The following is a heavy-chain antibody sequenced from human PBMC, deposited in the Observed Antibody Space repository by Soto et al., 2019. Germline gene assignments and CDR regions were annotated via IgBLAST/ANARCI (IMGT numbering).Heavy chain of an antibody. J-gene: IGHJ4*01. CDR2: IIPMFGKA. CDR1: GGTFSKYS. D-gene: IGHD3-22*01. V-gene: IGHV1-69*13. CDR3: ARDGTLYDSTGYYYLY. Sequence: SVNVSCKASGGTFSKYSISWVRQAPGQGLELMGGIIPMFGKANYAQKFQGRVTITAXXXXXXGXMXLXSXISEDTAVYYCARDGTLYDSTGYYYLYWG.